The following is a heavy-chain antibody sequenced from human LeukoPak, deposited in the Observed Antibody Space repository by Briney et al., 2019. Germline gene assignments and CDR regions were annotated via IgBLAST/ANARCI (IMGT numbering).Heavy chain of an antibody. CDR3: GIRARREGYNYDYYYC. CDR2: IYAGDSGI. Sequence: GGSLKISCKTSGLRIFNNWVGWVRHMPGEGLEWRAIIYAGDSGIRYSHTLEGQVTVAADKSINTAYKQWSSLQASDSAVYYCGIRARREGYNYDYYYCWGQGALVSLSS. V-gene: IGHV5-51*01. CDR1: GLRIFNNW. J-gene: IGHJ4*02. D-gene: IGHD5-24*01.